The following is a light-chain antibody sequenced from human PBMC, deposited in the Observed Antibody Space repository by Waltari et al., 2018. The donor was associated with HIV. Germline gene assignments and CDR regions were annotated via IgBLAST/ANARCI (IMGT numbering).Light chain of an antibody. V-gene: IGLV2-14*01. CDR3: SSYSTATNVA. CDR1: TSDIGGYNF. J-gene: IGLJ2*01. Sequence: QSALTQPASVSGSPGQSITMPCTGTTSDIGGYNFVSWYQQHPGKAPKVIIYEVSNRPSGVSTRFSGSKSGNTASLTISGLQAEDEADYYCSSYSTATNVAFGGGTKLTVL. CDR2: EVS.